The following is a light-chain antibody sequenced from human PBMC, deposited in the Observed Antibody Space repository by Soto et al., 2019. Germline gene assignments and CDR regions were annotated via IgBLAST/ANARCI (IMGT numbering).Light chain of an antibody. J-gene: IGLJ2*01. CDR1: MRDVGAYNL. V-gene: IGLV2-14*01. CDR2: EVR. CDR3: SSYTSKSSLI. Sequence: QSALTQPASVSGSPGQSITISCAGTMRDVGAYNLVSWYQQHPGRAPQLIIYEVRNRPSGISFRFSCSKSGNTASLTISGLQAEDEADYYCSSYTSKSSLIFGGGTKVTVL.